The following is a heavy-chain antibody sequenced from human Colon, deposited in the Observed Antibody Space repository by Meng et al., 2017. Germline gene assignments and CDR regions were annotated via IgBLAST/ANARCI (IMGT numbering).Heavy chain of an antibody. D-gene: IGHD3-9*01. J-gene: IGHJ4*02. CDR3: ARGVDWAKSGNF. CDR2: IHPSGSS. CDR1: GGSFSNYY. Sequence: QVSLGQWGAGLLKPSETLSLTCAVYGGSFSNYYLAWIRQPPGKGLEWIGEIHPSGSSYYSPSLQSRVTITLDTSKNQFSLTLSPLTAADTAVYYCARGVDWAKSGNFWGQGTLVTVSS. V-gene: IGHV4-34*01.